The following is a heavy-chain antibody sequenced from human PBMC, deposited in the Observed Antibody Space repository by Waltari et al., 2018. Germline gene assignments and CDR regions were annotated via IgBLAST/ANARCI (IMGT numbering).Heavy chain of an antibody. V-gene: IGHV4-4*07. CDR2: IYTSGST. Sequence: QVQLQESGPGLVKPSETLSLTCTVSGGPISSYYWSWTRHPAGKGLEWIGRIYTSGSTNYNPSLKSRVTMSVDTSKNQFSLKLSSVTAADTAVYYCARDRGYDFWSGYYDLRAFDIWGQGTMVTVSS. CDR1: GGPISSYY. CDR3: ARDRGYDFWSGYYDLRAFDI. D-gene: IGHD3-3*01. J-gene: IGHJ3*02.